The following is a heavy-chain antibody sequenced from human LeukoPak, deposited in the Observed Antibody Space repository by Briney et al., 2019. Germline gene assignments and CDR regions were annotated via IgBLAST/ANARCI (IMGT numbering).Heavy chain of an antibody. Sequence: GGSLRLSCAASGFTFSNYWMSWVRQAPGKGLEWVANIKQDGSEKYYVDSVKGRFTTSRDNARNSLHLQMNSLRAEDTAVYYCSRWGTYSSSWLGAFDIWGQETMVTVPS. V-gene: IGHV3-7*05. D-gene: IGHD6-13*01. J-gene: IGHJ3*02. CDR1: GFTFSNYW. CDR3: SRWGTYSSSWLGAFDI. CDR2: IKQDGSEK.